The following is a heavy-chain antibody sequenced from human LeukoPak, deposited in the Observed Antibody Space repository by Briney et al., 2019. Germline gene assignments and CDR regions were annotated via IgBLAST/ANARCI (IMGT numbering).Heavy chain of an antibody. CDR3: TTQGPYCSSTSCYSIDY. CDR2: IKSKTDGGTT. V-gene: IGHV3-15*01. Sequence: PGGSLRLSCAASGFTFSNAWMSWVRQAPGKGLEWVGRIKSKTDGGTTDYAAPVKGRFTISRDDSKNTLYLQMNSLKTEDTAVYYCTTQGPYCSSTSCYSIDYWGQGTLVTVSS. J-gene: IGHJ4*02. D-gene: IGHD2-2*01. CDR1: GFTFSNAW.